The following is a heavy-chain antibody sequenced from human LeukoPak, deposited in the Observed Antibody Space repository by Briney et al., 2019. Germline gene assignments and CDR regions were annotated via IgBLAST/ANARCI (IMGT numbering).Heavy chain of an antibody. Sequence: GGSLRLSCAASGFTFSSYAMSWVRQAPGKGLEWVSAISGSGGSTYYADSVKGRFTISRDNSKNTLYLQMNSLRAEDTAVHYCAKVEYYYDSSGYSHDAFDIWGQGTMVTVSS. V-gene: IGHV3-23*01. CDR1: GFTFSSYA. J-gene: IGHJ3*02. CDR2: ISGSGGST. CDR3: AKVEYYYDSSGYSHDAFDI. D-gene: IGHD3-22*01.